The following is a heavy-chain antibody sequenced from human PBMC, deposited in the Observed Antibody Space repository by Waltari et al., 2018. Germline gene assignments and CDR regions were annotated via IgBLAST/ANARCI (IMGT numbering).Heavy chain of an antibody. J-gene: IGHJ6*02. D-gene: IGHD3-10*01. Sequence: QVQLQESGPGLVKPSETLSLTCTVSGGSISSYYWSWIRQPAGKGLEWIGRIYTSGSTNYNPSLKSRVTMSVDTSKNQFSLKLSSVTAADTAVYYCARGNRGFGELLYPTLYYYGMDVWGQGTTVTVSS. CDR3: ARGNRGFGELLYPTLYYYGMDV. CDR1: GGSISSYY. V-gene: IGHV4-4*07. CDR2: IYTSGST.